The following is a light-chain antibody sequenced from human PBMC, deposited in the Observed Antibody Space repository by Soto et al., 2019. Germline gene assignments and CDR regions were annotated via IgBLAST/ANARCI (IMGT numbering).Light chain of an antibody. Sequence: EIVLTQSPGTLSLSPGERATLSCRASQSVSSSYLAWYQQKPGQPPRLLIYGASSRATGIPDRFSGSGSGTDFTLTISRLEPEDFAVYYCQECGISLYTFGQGTNLEIK. CDR2: GAS. CDR1: QSVSSSY. J-gene: IGKJ2*01. CDR3: QECGISLYT. V-gene: IGKV3-20*01.